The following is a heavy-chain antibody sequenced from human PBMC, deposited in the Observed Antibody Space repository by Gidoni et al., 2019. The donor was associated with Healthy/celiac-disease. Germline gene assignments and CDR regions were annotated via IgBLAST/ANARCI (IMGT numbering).Heavy chain of an antibody. J-gene: IGHJ4*02. Sequence: QVQLVESGGGVVQPGRSLRLSCAASGFTFSSYGMHWVRQAPGKGLEWVAVIWYDGSNKYYADSVKGRFTISRDNSKNTLYLQMNSLRAEDTAVYYCASEWRGFDYWGQGTLVTVSS. CDR1: GFTFSSYG. CDR3: ASEWRGFDY. CDR2: IWYDGSNK. V-gene: IGHV3-33*01. D-gene: IGHD3-3*01.